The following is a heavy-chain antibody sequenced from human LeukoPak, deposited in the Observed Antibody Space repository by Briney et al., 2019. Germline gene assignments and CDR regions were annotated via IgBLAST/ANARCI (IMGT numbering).Heavy chain of an antibody. CDR2: IYPRDGST. CDR1: GYSFTSNY. Sequence: ASVKVSCKASGYSFTSNYMHWMRQAPGQGLEWMGMIYPRDGSTSYAQKFQGRVTVTRDTSTSTVHMELSGLRSEDTAVYYCARDQEAFDYWGQGTLVTVSS. J-gene: IGHJ4*02. CDR3: ARDQEAFDY. V-gene: IGHV1-46*01.